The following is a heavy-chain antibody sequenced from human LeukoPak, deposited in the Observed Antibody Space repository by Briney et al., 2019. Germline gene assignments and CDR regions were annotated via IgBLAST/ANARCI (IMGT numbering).Heavy chain of an antibody. CDR2: INSDGSST. V-gene: IGHV3-74*01. CDR1: GFTFSSSW. Sequence: GGSLRLSCAASGFTFSSSWMHWVRQAPEKGLVWVSRINSDGSSTSYADSVKGRFTISRDNAKNTLYLQMNSLRAEDTAVYYCARDLYYDFWSGYLTLYGMDVWGQGTTVTVSS. J-gene: IGHJ6*02. D-gene: IGHD3-3*01. CDR3: ARDLYYDFWSGYLTLYGMDV.